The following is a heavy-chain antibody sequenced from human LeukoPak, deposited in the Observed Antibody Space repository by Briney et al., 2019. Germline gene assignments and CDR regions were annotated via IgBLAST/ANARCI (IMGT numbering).Heavy chain of an antibody. CDR3: ARDSYDILSSPDY. Sequence: SETLSLTCAVYGGSFSGHYWSWIRQPPGKGLEWIGEINHSGSTNYNPSLKSRVTISVDTSKNQFSLKLSSVTAADTAVYYCARDSYDILSSPDYWGQGTLVTVSS. D-gene: IGHD3-9*01. CDR2: INHSGST. J-gene: IGHJ4*02. CDR1: GGSFSGHY. V-gene: IGHV4-34*01.